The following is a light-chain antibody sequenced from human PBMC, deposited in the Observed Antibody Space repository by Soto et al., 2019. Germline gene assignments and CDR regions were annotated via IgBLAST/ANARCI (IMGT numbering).Light chain of an antibody. J-gene: IGLJ6*01. CDR3: ATWDDSLSVL. Sequence: QSFLPQPPSASGTPGQRVTISCSGGTSNIGTNTVNWYQQLPGTAPKLLIYTTNQRPAGVPDRFSGSKSGTSASLAISGRRSEDEASYFCATWDDSLSVLFGRGTKVTVL. CDR2: TTN. CDR1: TSNIGTNT. V-gene: IGLV1-44*01.